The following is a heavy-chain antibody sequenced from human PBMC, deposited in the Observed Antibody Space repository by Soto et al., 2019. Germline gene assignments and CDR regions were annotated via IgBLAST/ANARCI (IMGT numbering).Heavy chain of an antibody. J-gene: IGHJ4*01. CDR3: AMAEVGN. V-gene: IGHV3-74*01. Sequence: LWCAGSGFTLGNFWMHLVRQGRGKGLEWVSRMNRDGSTTDYADSAKGRFTVYRANAKYSLYLKMNRLRAEESVAYYCAMAEVGNWGPGTLVPLFS. CDR1: GFTLGNFW. CDR2: MNRDGSTT.